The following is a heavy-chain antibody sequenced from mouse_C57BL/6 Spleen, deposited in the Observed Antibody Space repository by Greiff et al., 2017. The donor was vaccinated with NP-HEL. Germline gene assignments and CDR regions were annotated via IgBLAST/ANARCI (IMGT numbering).Heavy chain of an antibody. CDR2: IDPSDSYT. J-gene: IGHJ4*01. CDR1: GYTFTSYW. Sequence: QVQLKQPGAELVKPGASVKLSCKASGYTFTSYWMQWVKQRPGQGLEWIGEIDPSDSYTNYNQKFKGKATLTVDTSSSTAYMQLSSLTSEDSAVYYCASYYGSSYRAMDYWGQGTSVTVSS. D-gene: IGHD1-1*01. V-gene: IGHV1-50*01. CDR3: ASYYGSSYRAMDY.